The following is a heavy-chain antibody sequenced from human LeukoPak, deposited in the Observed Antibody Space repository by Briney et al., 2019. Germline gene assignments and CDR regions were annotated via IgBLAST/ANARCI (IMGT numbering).Heavy chain of an antibody. V-gene: IGHV3-48*03. CDR3: ARDHHYCSGGSCYSGFDP. CDR2: IDSSGSSI. CDR1: GFTFSTYE. D-gene: IGHD2-15*01. J-gene: IGHJ5*02. Sequence: GGSLRLSCAASGFTFSTYEMNWVRQAPGMGLEWVSYIDSSGSSIYYADSVKGRFTISRDNAKNSLYLQMNSLRAEDTAVYYCARDHHYCSGGSCYSGFDPWGQGTLVTVSS.